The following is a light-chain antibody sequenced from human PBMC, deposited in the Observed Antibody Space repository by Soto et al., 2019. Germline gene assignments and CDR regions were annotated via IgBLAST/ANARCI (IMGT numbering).Light chain of an antibody. V-gene: IGKV3-20*01. Sequence: EIVFSQSPRTLSLSPGDRATLSCRASQSVSRSYLGWYQQKPGQAPRLLMYGASIRAAGVPDRFSGSGSGTEFTLTISRLEPEDFTVYYCHHYETFGQGTKVAIK. CDR1: QSVSRSY. J-gene: IGKJ1*01. CDR2: GAS. CDR3: HHYET.